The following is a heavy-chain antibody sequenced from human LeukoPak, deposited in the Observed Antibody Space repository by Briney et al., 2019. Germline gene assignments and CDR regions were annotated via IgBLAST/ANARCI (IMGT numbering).Heavy chain of an antibody. J-gene: IGHJ4*02. CDR2: ISAYNGNT. CDR3: ARGPYCSGDTCYSQFLDY. Sequence: ASVKVSCKASGYTFTSYGLSWVRQAPGQGLEWMGWISAYNGNTKYAQKLQGRVTMTTDTSTSTAYMELRSLRSDDTAVYYCARGPYCSGDTCYSQFLDYWGQGTLVTVSS. CDR1: GYTFTSYG. D-gene: IGHD2-15*01. V-gene: IGHV1-18*01.